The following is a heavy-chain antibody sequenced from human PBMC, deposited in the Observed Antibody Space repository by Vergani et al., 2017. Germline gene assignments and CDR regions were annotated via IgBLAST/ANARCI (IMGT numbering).Heavy chain of an antibody. D-gene: IGHD3-9*01. CDR3: ASPMNYDILTDTYYYGMDV. V-gene: IGHV1-69*01. CDR2: IIPIFGTA. CDR1: GYTFSSYA. Sequence: QVQLVQSGAEVKKPGASVKVSCKASGYTFSSYAISWVRQAPGQGLEWMGGIIPIFGTANYAQKFQGRVTITADESTSTAYMELSSLRSEDTAVYYCASPMNYDILTDTYYYGMDVWGQGTTVTVSS. J-gene: IGHJ6*02.